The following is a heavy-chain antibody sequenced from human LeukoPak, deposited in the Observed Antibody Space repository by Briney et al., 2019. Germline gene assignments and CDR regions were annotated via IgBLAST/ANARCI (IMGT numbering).Heavy chain of an antibody. V-gene: IGHV3-23*01. Sequence: PGGSLRLSCAASGFTFSSYAMSWVRPAPGKGLEWVSAISGSGGSTYYADSVKGRFTISRDNSKNTLYLQMNSLRAEDTAVYYCAKDHRQWFGEFHYFDYWGQGTLVTVSS. CDR1: GFTFSSYA. CDR2: ISGSGGST. CDR3: AKDHRQWFGEFHYFDY. J-gene: IGHJ4*02. D-gene: IGHD3-10*01.